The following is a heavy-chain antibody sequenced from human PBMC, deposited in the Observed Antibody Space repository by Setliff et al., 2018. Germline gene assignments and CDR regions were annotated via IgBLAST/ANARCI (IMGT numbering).Heavy chain of an antibody. Sequence: GGSLRLSCAASGVTVSAFDMSWVRQAPGKGLEWVSTIYSGDRDTFYTDSVKGRFTISRDNAKNSLYLQMNSLRVEDTAFFYCARVGPSQGIAVATYFFDYWGQGTLVTVSS. CDR2: IYSGDRDT. CDR1: GVTVSAFD. D-gene: IGHD6-19*01. V-gene: IGHV3-11*05. CDR3: ARVGPSQGIAVATYFFDY. J-gene: IGHJ4*02.